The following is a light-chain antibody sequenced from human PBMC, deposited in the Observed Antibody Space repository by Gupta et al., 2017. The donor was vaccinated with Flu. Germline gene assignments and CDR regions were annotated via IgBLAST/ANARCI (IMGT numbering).Light chain of an antibody. CDR1: QSVDNY. V-gene: IGKV3-11*01. CDR3: QQRSNWPPFT. Sequence: ATLSLSPGERATLSCRASQSVDNYLAWYQHKPGQPPRLLIYDASNRDAGIQARFSGSGYGTDFTLTISSREPEDFAVYYCQQRSNWPPFTFGHGTKVDIK. CDR2: DAS. J-gene: IGKJ3*01.